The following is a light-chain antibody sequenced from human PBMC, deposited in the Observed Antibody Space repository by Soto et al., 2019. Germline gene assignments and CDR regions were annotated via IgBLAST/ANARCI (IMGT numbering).Light chain of an antibody. CDR3: NSYTSSTTLYV. V-gene: IGLV2-14*01. CDR1: SSDVGGYSY. Sequence: QSVLTQPASVSGSPGQSITISCTGTSSDVGGYSYVSWYQQHPGKAPKLMIYDVSNRPSGVSNRFSGSKSGDPASLTISGLQAEDEADYYCNSYTSSTTLYVFGTGTKVTVL. J-gene: IGLJ1*01. CDR2: DVS.